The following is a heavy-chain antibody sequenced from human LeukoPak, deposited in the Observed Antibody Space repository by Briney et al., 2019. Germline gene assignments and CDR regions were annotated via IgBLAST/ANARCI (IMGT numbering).Heavy chain of an antibody. D-gene: IGHD6-6*01. Sequence: GGSLRLSCTASGFTFGDYAMSWVRQAPGKGLEWVGFISGKAYGGPAEYAASVKGRFIISRVDSESIAYLQMHSLKTEDTAVYYCSRIAARGEGFDYWGQGTLVTVSS. CDR1: GFTFGDYA. CDR2: ISGKAYGGPA. CDR3: SRIAARGEGFDY. J-gene: IGHJ4*02. V-gene: IGHV3-49*04.